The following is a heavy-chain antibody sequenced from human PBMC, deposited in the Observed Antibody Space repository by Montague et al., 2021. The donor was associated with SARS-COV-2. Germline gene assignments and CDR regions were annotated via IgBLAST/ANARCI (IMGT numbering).Heavy chain of an antibody. V-gene: IGHV4-59*02. D-gene: IGHD1-14*01. Sequence: ETLSLTCTVSGASVGSSDWGWIRQSPGKGLEWIGYFYSVGSTDYNPSLKSRATISRDTSKNQFSLKVRSVAAADTAVYYCARETMTADAFDIWGQGTMVTVSS. CDR2: FYSVGST. CDR3: ARETMTADAFDI. CDR1: GASVGSSD. J-gene: IGHJ3*02.